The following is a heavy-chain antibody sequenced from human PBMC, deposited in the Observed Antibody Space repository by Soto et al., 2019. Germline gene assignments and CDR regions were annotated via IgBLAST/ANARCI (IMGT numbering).Heavy chain of an antibody. J-gene: IGHJ6*02. CDR3: AKVAPYYYDSSGYYPYYYYGMDV. D-gene: IGHD3-22*01. CDR2: ISGSGGST. CDR1: GFTFSSYA. V-gene: IGHV3-23*01. Sequence: GGSLRLSCAASGFTFSSYAMSWVRQAPGKGLEWVSAISGSGGSTYYADSVKGRFTISRDNSKNTLYLQMNSLRAEDTAVYYCAKVAPYYYDSSGYYPYYYYGMDVWGQGTTVTVSS.